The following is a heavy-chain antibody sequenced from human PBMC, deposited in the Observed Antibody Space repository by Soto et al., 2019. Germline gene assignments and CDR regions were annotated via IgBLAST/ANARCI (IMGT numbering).Heavy chain of an antibody. J-gene: IGHJ4*02. CDR3: ARLSRGVVAGFDY. CDR2: IYYSGTT. Sequence: SETLSLTCTVSSGSFSGYYWSWIRQPPGKGLEWIGYIYYSGTTNYNPSLKSRVTISVDTSKKQFSLNLSSVTAADTAVYYCARLSRGVVAGFDYWGQGTLVTVSS. CDR1: SGSFSGYY. V-gene: IGHV4-59*08. D-gene: IGHD6-19*01.